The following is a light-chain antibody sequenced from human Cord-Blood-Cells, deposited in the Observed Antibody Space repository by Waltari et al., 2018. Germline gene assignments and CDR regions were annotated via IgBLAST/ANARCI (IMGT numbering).Light chain of an antibody. V-gene: IGKV6-21*02. J-gene: IGKJ4*01. CDR2: YAA. CDR3: RQSNKHPLT. Sequence: VMPQSPAFPSVTPGETGTITCQTSEGIGNYLYWYQQKPDQAPSILINYAAQANPGFPTGFRDGGSGTDFTFTISSLEAEVAATYYGRQSNKHPLTFGVGTKVKIK. CDR1: EGIGNY.